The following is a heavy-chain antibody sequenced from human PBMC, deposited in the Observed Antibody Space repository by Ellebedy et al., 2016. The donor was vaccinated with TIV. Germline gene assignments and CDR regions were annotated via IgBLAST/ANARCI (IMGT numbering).Heavy chain of an antibody. D-gene: IGHD6-19*01. Sequence: PGGSLRLSCPASGFTFISYAMSWVRQALGKGLEWVSAISVSGGRTYYADSVTVRFTISRDNSKNTLYLQMNSLRAEDTAVYYCAKDLVAVAGPLGYWGQGTLVTVSS. CDR2: ISVSGGRT. CDR1: GFTFISYA. J-gene: IGHJ4*02. CDR3: AKDLVAVAGPLGY. V-gene: IGHV3-23*01.